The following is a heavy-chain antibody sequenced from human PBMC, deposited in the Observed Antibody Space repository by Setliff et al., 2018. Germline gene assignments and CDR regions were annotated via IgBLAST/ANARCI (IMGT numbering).Heavy chain of an antibody. CDR2: IRSKSFGGTT. J-gene: IGHJ2*01. CDR1: GFTFSNSW. D-gene: IGHD1-26*01. V-gene: IGHV3-49*04. Sequence: PGGSLRLSCAASGFTFSNSWMNWVRQAPGKGLEWVGFIRSKSFGGTTDYAASVKGRFTISRDDSKSIVYLQMNSLKTEDTAVYYCVADGSQGYWTFDLWGRGTLVTVSS. CDR3: VADGSQGYWTFDL.